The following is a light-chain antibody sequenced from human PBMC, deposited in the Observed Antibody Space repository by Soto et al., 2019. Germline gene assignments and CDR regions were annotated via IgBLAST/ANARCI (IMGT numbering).Light chain of an antibody. J-gene: IGKJ1*01. Sequence: MTQSPATLSVSPGERATLSCRASQSVSSKLAWSQKKPGQAPRRLIFDASSRAPGIHARFSGSGSGTDFTLSISRLEPEDFAVYYCQQYGSSGTFGQGTKVDIK. CDR2: DAS. CDR1: QSVSSK. CDR3: QQYGSSGT. V-gene: IGKV3-20*01.